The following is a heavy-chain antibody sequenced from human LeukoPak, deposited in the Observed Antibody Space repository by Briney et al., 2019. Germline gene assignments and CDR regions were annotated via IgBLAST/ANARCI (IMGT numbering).Heavy chain of an antibody. J-gene: IGHJ4*02. CDR2: ISSSGSTI. CDR3: ARVIAAAVYYFDY. V-gene: IGHV3-48*03. D-gene: IGHD6-13*01. Sequence: PGGSLRLSCAASGFTFSSYAMNWVRQAPGKGLEWVSYISSSGSTIYYADSVKGRFTISRDNAKNSLYLQMNSLRAEDTAVYYCARVIAAAVYYFDYWGQGTLVTVSS. CDR1: GFTFSSYA.